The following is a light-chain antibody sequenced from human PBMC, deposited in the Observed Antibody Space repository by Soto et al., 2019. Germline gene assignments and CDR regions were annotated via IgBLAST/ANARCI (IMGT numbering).Light chain of an antibody. J-gene: IGKJ4*01. CDR3: QQRSNWLT. V-gene: IGKV3-11*01. CDR1: QSVSSN. CDR2: DAS. Sequence: EIVMTQSPVTLSVSPGERATLSCRAGQSVSSNLAWYQQKPGQAPSLLIFDASKRATGIPARFSGSGSGTDFTLTISSLEPEDFAVYYCQQRSNWLTFGGGTKVDIK.